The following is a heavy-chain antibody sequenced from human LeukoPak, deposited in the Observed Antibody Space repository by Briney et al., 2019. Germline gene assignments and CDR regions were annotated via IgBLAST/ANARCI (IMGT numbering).Heavy chain of an antibody. CDR1: GGTFSSYG. CDR2: IIPIFGTA. CDR3: ATLQGDSPFFDY. J-gene: IGHJ4*02. D-gene: IGHD4-11*01. V-gene: IGHV1-69*01. Sequence: SVKVSCKASGGTFSSYGISWVRQAPGQGLEWMGGIIPIFGTANYAQKFQGRVTITADESTSTAYMELSSLRSEDTAVYYCATLQGDSPFFDYWGQGTLVTVSS.